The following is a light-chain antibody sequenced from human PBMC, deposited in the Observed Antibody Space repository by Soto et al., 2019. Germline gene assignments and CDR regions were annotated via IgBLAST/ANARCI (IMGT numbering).Light chain of an antibody. CDR2: GAC. J-gene: IGKJ1*01. Sequence: DIQMTQSPSSLSASVGDRVTITCRTSQSISKYLNWYQQKPGKAPKVLIYGACSLQSGVPSRFSGSGSGTDFTLTNSSLQAGDFASYCCQQSYSTWTFGQGIKVEMK. CDR3: QQSYSTWT. CDR1: QSISKY. V-gene: IGKV1-39*01.